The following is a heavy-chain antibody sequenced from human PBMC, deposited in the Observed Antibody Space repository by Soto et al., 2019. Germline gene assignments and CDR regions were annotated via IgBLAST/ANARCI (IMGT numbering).Heavy chain of an antibody. D-gene: IGHD3-3*01. CDR3: ARWSYLDY. CDR2: ISGSDGKT. Sequence: GWSLRLSCSASVFSFGSYALSWCRQAPGKGLEWVSTISGSDGKTFYADSVKGRFSISRDTSQNTLYLQMNSLRADDTAIYYCARWSYLDYWGQGTRVTVSS. J-gene: IGHJ4*02. CDR1: VFSFGSYA. V-gene: IGHV3-23*01.